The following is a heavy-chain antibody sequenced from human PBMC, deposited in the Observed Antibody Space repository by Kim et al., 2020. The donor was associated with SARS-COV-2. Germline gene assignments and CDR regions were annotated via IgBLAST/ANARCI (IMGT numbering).Heavy chain of an antibody. Sequence: GGSLRLSCAASGFTFSSYSMNWVRQAPGKGLEWVSSISSSSSYIYYADSVKGRFTISRDNAKNSLYLQMNSLRAEDTAVYYCARDGGYDILSNAFDIWGQGTMVTVSS. D-gene: IGHD3-9*01. CDR3: ARDGGYDILSNAFDI. CDR2: ISSSSSYI. V-gene: IGHV3-21*01. CDR1: GFTFSSYS. J-gene: IGHJ3*02.